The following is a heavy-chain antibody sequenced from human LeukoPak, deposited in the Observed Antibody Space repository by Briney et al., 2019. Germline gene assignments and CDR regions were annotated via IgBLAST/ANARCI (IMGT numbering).Heavy chain of an antibody. V-gene: IGHV1-18*01. D-gene: IGHD3-22*01. CDR3: ARLNGDYYDSSGYAN. CDR2: ISAYNGNT. J-gene: IGHJ4*02. Sequence: ASVKVSCKASGYTFTSYGISWVRQAPGQGLEWMGWISAYNGNTNYAQKLQGRVTMTTDTSTSTAYMELRSLRSGDTAMYYCARLNGDYYDSSGYANWGQGTLVTVSS. CDR1: GYTFTSYG.